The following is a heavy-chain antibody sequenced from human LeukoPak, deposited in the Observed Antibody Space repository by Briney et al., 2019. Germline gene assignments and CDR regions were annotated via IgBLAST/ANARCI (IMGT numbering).Heavy chain of an antibody. CDR1: GYSFTIYW. Sequence: GESLKISCKGSGYSFTIYWISWVRQMPGKGLEWRGRIDPSDSYTNYSPSFQGHVTISADKSISTAYLQWSSLKASDTAMYYCARPIGDYGGKLAFDIWGQGTMVTASS. CDR3: ARPIGDYGGKLAFDI. D-gene: IGHD4-23*01. V-gene: IGHV5-10-1*01. CDR2: IDPSDSYT. J-gene: IGHJ3*02.